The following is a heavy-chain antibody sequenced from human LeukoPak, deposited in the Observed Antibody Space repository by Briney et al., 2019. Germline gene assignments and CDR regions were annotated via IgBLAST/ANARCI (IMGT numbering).Heavy chain of an antibody. J-gene: IGHJ3*01. V-gene: IGHV1-2*02. D-gene: IGHD1-7*01. CDR3: ARVMGWNYIPTTRDAFDL. Sequence: GASVKVSCKASGYTFTGYSMHWVRQAPGQGLEWMGWIHPNSGGTNYAQKFQGRVTMTRDTSITTAYMELSRLRSDDTAVYFCARVMGWNYIPTTRDAFDLWGQGTMVTVSS. CDR2: IHPNSGGT. CDR1: GYTFTGYS.